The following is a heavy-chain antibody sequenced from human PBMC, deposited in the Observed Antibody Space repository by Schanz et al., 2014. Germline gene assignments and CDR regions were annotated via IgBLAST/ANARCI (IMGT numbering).Heavy chain of an antibody. V-gene: IGHV3-30*03. J-gene: IGHJ6*02. Sequence: QVQLVESGGGLVEPGGSLRLSCAASGFTFSTHAMHWVRQAPGKGLEWVALVSSDGNNDYYTDSVKGRFTISRDNSKNSLFLQMNSLRAEDTAVYYCARDFLLEQLGYSHYYYAMDVWGQGTTVTVSS. CDR3: ARDFLLEQLGYSHYYYAMDV. D-gene: IGHD2-15*01. CDR2: VSSDGNND. CDR1: GFTFSTHA.